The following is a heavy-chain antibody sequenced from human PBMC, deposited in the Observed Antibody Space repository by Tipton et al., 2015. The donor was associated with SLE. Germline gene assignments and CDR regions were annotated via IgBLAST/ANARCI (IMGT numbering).Heavy chain of an antibody. CDR2: IYPGDSDT. Sequence: QLVQSGAEVKKPGESLKISCKGSGYSFTSYWIGWVRQMPGKGLEWMGIIYPGDSDTRYSPSFQGQVTTSADKSISTAYLQWSSLKASGTAMYYCARPRGGYAAGDAFDIWGQGTMVTVSS. J-gene: IGHJ3*02. CDR3: ARPRGGYAAGDAFDI. D-gene: IGHD5-12*01. CDR1: GYSFTSYW. V-gene: IGHV5-51*03.